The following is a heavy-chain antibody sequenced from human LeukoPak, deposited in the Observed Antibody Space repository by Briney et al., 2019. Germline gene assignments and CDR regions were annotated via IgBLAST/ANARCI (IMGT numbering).Heavy chain of an antibody. V-gene: IGHV3-23*01. D-gene: IGHD3-9*01. Sequence: PGGSLRLSCAASGFTFSSYGMSWVRQAPGKGLEWVSAISGSGGSTYYADSVKGRFTISRDNSKNTLYLQMNSLRAEDTAVYYCAKALKYLTGYYHFDYWGQGTLVTVSS. CDR2: ISGSGGST. CDR1: GFTFSSYG. J-gene: IGHJ4*02. CDR3: AKALKYLTGYYHFDY.